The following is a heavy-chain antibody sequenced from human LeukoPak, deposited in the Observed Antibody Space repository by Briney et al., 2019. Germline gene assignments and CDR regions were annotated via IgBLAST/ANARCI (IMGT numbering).Heavy chain of an antibody. V-gene: IGHV4-30-2*01. CDR1: GGSISSGGYS. D-gene: IGHD3-22*01. J-gene: IGHJ6*02. Sequence: SQTLSLTCAVFGGSISSGGYSWNWIRHPPGKGLEWIGFIHHSGSTYYNPSLRSRVNIPVDRSKNHFSLRLSPVTAADTAFYFCARGGDSSGYPYYYAMDVWGQGTTVTVSS. CDR2: IHHSGST. CDR3: ARGGDSSGYPYYYAMDV.